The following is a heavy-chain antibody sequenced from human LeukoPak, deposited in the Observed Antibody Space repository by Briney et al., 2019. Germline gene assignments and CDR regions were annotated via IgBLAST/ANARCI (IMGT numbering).Heavy chain of an antibody. Sequence: ASVKVSCKASGYTFTTYGISWVRQAPGQGLEWMGWISAYNGNTNYAQKLQGRVTMTTDTSTSTAYMDLSSLTHDDLAVYYCARGRGTSGSNRDFYYYYMDVWGKGTTVTVSS. J-gene: IGHJ6*03. D-gene: IGHD2-15*01. CDR1: GYTFTTYG. V-gene: IGHV1-18*03. CDR3: ARGRGTSGSNRDFYYYYMDV. CDR2: ISAYNGNT.